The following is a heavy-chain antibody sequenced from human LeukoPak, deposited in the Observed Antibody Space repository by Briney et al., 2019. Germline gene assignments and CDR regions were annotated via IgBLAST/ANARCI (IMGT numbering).Heavy chain of an antibody. V-gene: IGHV3-30*02. CDR1: GVSLSSYG. J-gene: IGHJ5*01. Sequence: PGGSLRLSCLVSGVSLSSYGMHWVRQAPGKGLERLALLPYDGSYNLTAASLKGRFAISKDISTNTLYLDMDSLTAEDTAVYYCAATGLGVAHWIDSWGQGTLVTVSS. CDR3: AATGLGVAHWIDS. CDR2: LPYDGSYN. D-gene: IGHD2-15*01.